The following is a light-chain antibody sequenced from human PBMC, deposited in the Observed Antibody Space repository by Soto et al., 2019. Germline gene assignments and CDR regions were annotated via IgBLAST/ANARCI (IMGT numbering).Light chain of an antibody. V-gene: IGKV1-39*01. CDR2: AAS. CDR3: QQSYSTTWT. Sequence: DIQLSQSPSSLSAPVGGRVTITCRASQGISTYLNWYQQKPGKAPKLLIYAASSLQSGVPSRFSGSGSETDFTLTISSLQPEDFATYSCQQSYSTTWTFGQGTKVDNK. CDR1: QGISTY. J-gene: IGKJ1*01.